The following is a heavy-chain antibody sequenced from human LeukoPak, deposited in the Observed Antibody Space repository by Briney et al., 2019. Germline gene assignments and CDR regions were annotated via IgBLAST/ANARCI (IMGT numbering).Heavy chain of an antibody. CDR2: INHSGST. D-gene: IGHD2-2*02. CDR1: GGSFSGYY. J-gene: IGHJ4*02. V-gene: IGHV4-34*01. Sequence: SETLSLTCAVYGGSFSGYYWSWIRQPPGKGLEWIGEINHSGSTNYNPSLKSRVTISVDTSKNQFSLKLSSVTAADTAVHYCARLPLRYCSSTSCYKRGGFDYWGQGTLVTVSS. CDR3: ARLPLRYCSSTSCYKRGGFDY.